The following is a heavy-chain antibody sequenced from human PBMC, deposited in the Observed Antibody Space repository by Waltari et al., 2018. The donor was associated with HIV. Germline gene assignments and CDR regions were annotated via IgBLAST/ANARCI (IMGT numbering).Heavy chain of an antibody. D-gene: IGHD3-10*01. CDR2: ISKYGSKK. J-gene: IGHJ4*02. Sequence: QVQLVESGGGVVRPGRSLRLPCAASGFIFSDFAMHWGRQAPGKGLEWVAIISKYGSKKSYADSVKGRFTISRDNSKNTLFLQMNSLTTEDTAVYYCARDSYDSGTYGLIDYWGQGTLVTVSS. CDR1: GFIFSDFA. CDR3: ARDSYDSGTYGLIDY. V-gene: IGHV3-30*04.